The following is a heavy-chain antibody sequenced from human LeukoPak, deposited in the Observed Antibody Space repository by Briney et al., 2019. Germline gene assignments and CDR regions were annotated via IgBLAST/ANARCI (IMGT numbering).Heavy chain of an antibody. CDR3: ATYRNCSSTSCYTNWFDP. CDR1: GYSFTSHW. V-gene: IGHV5-51*01. J-gene: IGHJ5*02. CDR2: IYPGDSDT. Sequence: GESLKISCKGSGYSFTSHWIGWVRQMPGKGLEWMGIIYPGDSDTRYSPSFQGQVTISADKSISTAYLQWSSLKASDTAMYYCATYRNCSSTSCYTNWFDPWGQGTLVTVSS. D-gene: IGHD2-2*02.